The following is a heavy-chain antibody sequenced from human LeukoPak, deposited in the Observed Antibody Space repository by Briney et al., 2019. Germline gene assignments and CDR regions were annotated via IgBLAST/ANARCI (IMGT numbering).Heavy chain of an antibody. CDR2: ICPDGSVV. J-gene: IGHJ4*02. V-gene: IGHV3-74*01. CDR1: GFTFSAYC. Sequence: GGSLRLSCVASGFTFSAYCMHWVRQGPEKGLEWVSRICPDGSVVNHADPVKGRFTTSRDNAKNTVFLQMNSLRVDDTAVYYCVRDLREADHWGLGTLVTVPS. D-gene: IGHD3-10*01. CDR3: VRDLREADH.